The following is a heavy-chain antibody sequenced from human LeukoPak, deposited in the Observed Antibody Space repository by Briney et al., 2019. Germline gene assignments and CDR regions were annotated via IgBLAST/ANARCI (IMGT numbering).Heavy chain of an antibody. D-gene: IGHD3-9*01. V-gene: IGHV1-2*02. CDR1: GYTFTGYY. Sequence: ASVKVSCKASGYTFTGYYMHWVRQAPGQGLEWMGWINPNSGGTNYAQKFQGRVTMTRDMSISTAYMELSRLRSDDTAVYYCARGISYDILTGYYFGNHAFDIWGQGTMVTVSS. J-gene: IGHJ3*02. CDR3: ARGISYDILTGYYFGNHAFDI. CDR2: INPNSGGT.